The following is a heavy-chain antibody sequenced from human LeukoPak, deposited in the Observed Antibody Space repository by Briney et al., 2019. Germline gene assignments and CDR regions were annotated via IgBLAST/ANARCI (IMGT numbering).Heavy chain of an antibody. D-gene: IGHD3-22*01. CDR1: GFTFSSYA. CDR3: AKDPAYYDSSGYYPDY. CDR2: ISGSGGST. Sequence: GGSLRLSCAASGFTFSSYAMSWVRQAPGKRLEWVSAISGSGGSTYYADSVKGRFTISRDNSKNTLYLQMNSLRAEDTAVYYCAKDPAYYDSSGYYPDYWGQGTLVTVSS. J-gene: IGHJ4*02. V-gene: IGHV3-23*01.